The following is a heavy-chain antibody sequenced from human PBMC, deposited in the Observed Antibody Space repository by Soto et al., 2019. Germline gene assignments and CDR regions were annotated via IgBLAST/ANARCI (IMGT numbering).Heavy chain of an antibody. CDR3: AAGTFMY. CDR2: IRSKTNNYAT. J-gene: IGHJ4*02. V-gene: IGHV3-73*01. D-gene: IGHD1-26*01. CDR1: GFDFNGSA. Sequence: GGSLRLSCVASGFDFNGSAMHWVRQASGKGLEWIGRIRSKTNNYATVHSASVKGRLTISRDDSRNTAYLQMDSLESEDTAVYYCAAGTFMYWGQGTLVTVSS.